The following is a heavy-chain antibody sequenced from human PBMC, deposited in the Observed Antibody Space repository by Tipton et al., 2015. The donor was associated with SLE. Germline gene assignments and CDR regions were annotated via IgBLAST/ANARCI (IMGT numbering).Heavy chain of an antibody. CDR3: ARVAGSSGWFDP. Sequence: TLSLTCTVSGGSISSGGYYWSWIRQHPGKGLEWIGYIYYSGSTYYNPSLKSRVTMSVDTSKNQFSLKLTSVTAADTAVYYCARVAGSSGWFDPWGQGTLVTVSS. J-gene: IGHJ5*02. CDR1: GGSISSGGYY. D-gene: IGHD1-26*01. V-gene: IGHV4-31*03. CDR2: IYYSGST.